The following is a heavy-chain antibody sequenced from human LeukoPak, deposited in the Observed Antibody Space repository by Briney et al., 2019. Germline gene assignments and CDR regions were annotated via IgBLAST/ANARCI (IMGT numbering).Heavy chain of an antibody. CDR3: AVMLGQSSDSSGYYFQY. V-gene: IGHV3-23*01. D-gene: IGHD3-22*01. Sequence: PGGSLRLSCAASGFTFSSYAMSWVRQAPGKGLEWVSAISGSGGSTYYADSVKGRFTISRDNSKNTLYLQMNSLRAEDTAVYYCAVMLGQSSDSSGYYFQYWGQGTLVTVSS. J-gene: IGHJ1*01. CDR2: ISGSGGST. CDR1: GFTFSSYA.